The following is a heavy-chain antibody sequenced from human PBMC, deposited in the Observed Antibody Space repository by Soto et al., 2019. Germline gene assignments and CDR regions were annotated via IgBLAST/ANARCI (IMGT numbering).Heavy chain of an antibody. V-gene: IGHV3-21*01. CDR1: GFTFSSYS. J-gene: IGHJ6*02. CDR2: ISSNSSYI. Sequence: EVQLVESGGGLVKPGGSLRLSCAASGFTFSSYSMNWVRQAPGKGLEWVSSISSNSSYIYYADSVKGRFTISRDNAKNSLYLQMNSLRAEDTAVYYCARDKTRRGHYYYGSGSRMDVWGQGTTVTVSS. CDR3: ARDKTRRGHYYYGSGSRMDV. D-gene: IGHD3-10*01.